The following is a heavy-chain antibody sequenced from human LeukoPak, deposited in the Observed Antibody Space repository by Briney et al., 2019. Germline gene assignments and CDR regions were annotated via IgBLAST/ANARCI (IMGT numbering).Heavy chain of an antibody. D-gene: IGHD1-26*01. Sequence: GRSLRLSCAASGLTFSDYGMHWVRQAPGKGLEWVAVISYDGSNKYYADSVKGRFTISRDNSKNTLYLQMNSLRAEDTAVYYCARSPLSGSPYWGQGTLVTVSS. J-gene: IGHJ4*02. CDR1: GLTFSDYG. CDR3: ARSPLSGSPY. CDR2: ISYDGSNK. V-gene: IGHV3-30*03.